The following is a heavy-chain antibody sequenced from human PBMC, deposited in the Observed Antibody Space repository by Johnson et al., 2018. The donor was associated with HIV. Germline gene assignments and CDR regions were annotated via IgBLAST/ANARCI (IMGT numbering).Heavy chain of an antibody. CDR2: ITSSGSSV. CDR3: ARDATPGGGDYGGYAFDL. J-gene: IGHJ3*01. V-gene: IGHV3-11*04. D-gene: IGHD4-17*01. Sequence: QVQLVESGGDLVKPGGSLRLSCKVSGFIFSNYNMAWIRQSPGKGLECLSYITSSGSSVYYTDFVKGRFTISRDNAKASVSLRMNSLRAEDSGIYYCARDATPGGGDYGGYAFDLWGQGTVVTVSS. CDR1: GFIFSNYN.